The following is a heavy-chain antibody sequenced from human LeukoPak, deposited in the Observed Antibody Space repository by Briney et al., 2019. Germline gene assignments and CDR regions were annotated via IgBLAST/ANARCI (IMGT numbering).Heavy chain of an antibody. J-gene: IGHJ5*02. CDR2: ISSSGSTI. Sequence: GGSLRLSCAASGFTFSSYEMNWVRQAPGKGLEWVSYISSSGSTIYYADSVKGRFTISRDNAKNSLYLQMNSLRAEDTAVYYCAREGRPYYYDSSGYYGWFDPWGQGTLVTVSS. V-gene: IGHV3-48*03. CDR3: AREGRPYYYDSSGYYGWFDP. D-gene: IGHD3-22*01. CDR1: GFTFSSYE.